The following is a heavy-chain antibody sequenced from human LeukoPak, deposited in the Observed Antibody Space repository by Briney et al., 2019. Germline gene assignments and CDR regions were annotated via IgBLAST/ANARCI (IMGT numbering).Heavy chain of an antibody. CDR3: ARDSAYYYDRSGPPAANSFDP. CDR2: ISSSSSYI. Sequence: PGGSLRLSCAASGFTFSSYSMNWVRGAPGKGVEWGSAISSSSSYIYYADSVKGRFTISRDNAKNSLYLQMTSLRAEDTAVYYCARDSAYYYDRSGPPAANSFDPWGPGTLVTASP. D-gene: IGHD3-22*01. V-gene: IGHV3-21*01. CDR1: GFTFSSYS. J-gene: IGHJ5*02.